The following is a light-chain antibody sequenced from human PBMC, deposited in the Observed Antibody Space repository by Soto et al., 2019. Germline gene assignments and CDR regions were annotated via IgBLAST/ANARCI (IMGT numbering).Light chain of an antibody. V-gene: IGKV1-5*01. Sequence: IQLTQWPSTLSASEGDRVTITCRTSQRIXSWFAWYQAKPGKAPKVLXDNASALERGGPSRCSGSGSATEFTLTISRLQPEDFSGYYCQQYKSYPGTFGQGTKVDIK. CDR1: QRIXSW. CDR2: NAS. J-gene: IGKJ1*01. CDR3: QQYKSYPGT.